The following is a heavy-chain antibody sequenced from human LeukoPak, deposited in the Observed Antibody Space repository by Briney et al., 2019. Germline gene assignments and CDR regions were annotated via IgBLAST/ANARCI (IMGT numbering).Heavy chain of an antibody. J-gene: IGHJ4*02. CDR1: GFTFSSYW. Sequence: PGGSLRLSCAASGFTFSSYWMSWVRQAPGKGLEWVANIKQDGSEKYYVDSAKGRFTISRDNAKNSLYLQMNSLRVEDTAVYYCARDRGHIVVVVAATYFDYWGQGTLVTVSS. CDR2: IKQDGSEK. V-gene: IGHV3-7*04. CDR3: ARDRGHIVVVVAATYFDY. D-gene: IGHD2-15*01.